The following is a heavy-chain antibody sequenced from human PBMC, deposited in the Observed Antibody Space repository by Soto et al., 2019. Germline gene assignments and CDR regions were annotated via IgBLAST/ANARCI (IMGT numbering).Heavy chain of an antibody. V-gene: IGHV1-69*13. CDR3: ARAGYSGYENFDY. CDR2: IIPIFGTA. CDR1: GGTFSSYA. J-gene: IGHJ4*02. Sequence: SVKVSCKASGGTFSSYAISWVRQAPGQGLEWMGGIIPIFGTANYAQKFQGRVTITADESTGTAYMELSSLRSEDTAVYYCARAGYSGYENFDYWGQGTLVTVSS. D-gene: IGHD5-12*01.